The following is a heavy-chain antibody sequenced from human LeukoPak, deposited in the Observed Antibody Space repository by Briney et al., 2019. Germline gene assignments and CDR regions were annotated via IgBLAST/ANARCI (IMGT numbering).Heavy chain of an antibody. CDR3: ARPGGSTSQVYYFDY. J-gene: IGHJ4*02. CDR1: GYTFTSYW. D-gene: IGHD2-2*01. Sequence: GESLKISCKGSGYTFTSYWIAWVRQMPGKGLGWMGIVYPGDSDTRYSPSFQGQVTISADKSISTAYLQWSSPKASDTAMYYCARPGGSTSQVYYFDYWGQGTLVTVSS. V-gene: IGHV5-51*01. CDR2: VYPGDSDT.